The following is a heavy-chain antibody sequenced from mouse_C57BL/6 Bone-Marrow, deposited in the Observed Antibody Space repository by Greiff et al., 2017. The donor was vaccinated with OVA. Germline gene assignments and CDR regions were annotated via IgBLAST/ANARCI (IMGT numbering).Heavy chain of an antibody. V-gene: IGHV5-17*03. J-gene: IGHJ4*01. CDR2: ISSGSSTI. CDR3: AGRYYIMDY. Sequence: EVKVEESGGGLVKPGGSLKLSCAASGFTFSDYGMHWVRQAPEKGLEWVAYISSGSSTIYSADTVKGRFTLSIANAKNTLFLQMSSLRSEDTAMYYCAGRYYIMDYWGQGTSVTVSS. D-gene: IGHD1-1*01. CDR1: GFTFSDYG.